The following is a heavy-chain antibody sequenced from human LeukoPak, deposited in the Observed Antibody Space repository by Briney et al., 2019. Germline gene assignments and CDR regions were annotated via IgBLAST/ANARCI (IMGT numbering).Heavy chain of an antibody. J-gene: IGHJ4*02. CDR1: GGSISSSSYY. Sequence: PSETLSLTCTVSGGSISSSSYYWGWIRKPRGKGREWIVSMYYSGSTYYNPSLNSRVPISVDTSKNQFSLKLISVTAADTAVYYCARQGLYCSSTSCYREFDYWGQGTLVTVSS. D-gene: IGHD2-2*01. CDR3: ARQGLYCSSTSCYREFDY. CDR2: MYYSGST. V-gene: IGHV4-39*01.